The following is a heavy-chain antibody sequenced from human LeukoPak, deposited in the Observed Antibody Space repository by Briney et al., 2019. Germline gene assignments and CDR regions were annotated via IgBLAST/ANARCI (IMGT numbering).Heavy chain of an antibody. J-gene: IGHJ4*02. CDR1: GYTFTSYD. V-gene: IGHV1-8*03. D-gene: IGHD3-3*01. Sequence: ASVKVSCKASGYTFTSYDINWVRQATGQGLEWMGWMNPNSGNTGYAQKFQGRVTITADKSTSTAYMELSSLRSEDTAVYYCAGNPKEWLLDTLDYWGQGTLVTVSS. CDR3: AGNPKEWLLDTLDY. CDR2: MNPNSGNT.